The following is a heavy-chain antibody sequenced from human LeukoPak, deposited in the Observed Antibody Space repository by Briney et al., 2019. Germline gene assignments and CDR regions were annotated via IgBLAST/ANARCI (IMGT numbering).Heavy chain of an antibody. Sequence: ASVKVSCKASGYTFTDYYMHWVRQAPGQGLEWMGIINPSGGSTSYAQKFQGRVTMTRDTSTSTVYMELSSLRSEDTAVYYCARDIGAAADHPDYWYFDLWGRGTLVTVSS. V-gene: IGHV1-46*01. CDR2: INPSGGST. D-gene: IGHD6-13*01. CDR3: ARDIGAAADHPDYWYFDL. J-gene: IGHJ2*01. CDR1: GYTFTDYY.